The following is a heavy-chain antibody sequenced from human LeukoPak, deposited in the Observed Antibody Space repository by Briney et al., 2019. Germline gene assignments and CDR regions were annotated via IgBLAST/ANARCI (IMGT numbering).Heavy chain of an antibody. V-gene: IGHV4-59*08. CDR2: IYHTGSA. D-gene: IGHD3-22*01. J-gene: IGHJ6*03. CDR3: ARWFCVTDTCLHMDV. CDR1: GGSISSYY. Sequence: SETLSLTCTVSGGSISSYYWSWIRQPLGKGLEWIGYIYHTGSAAYNPSLKSRVTMSVDTSKNQFTLKLSSVTAADTAVYYCARWFCVTDTCLHMDVWGKGTTVTVSS.